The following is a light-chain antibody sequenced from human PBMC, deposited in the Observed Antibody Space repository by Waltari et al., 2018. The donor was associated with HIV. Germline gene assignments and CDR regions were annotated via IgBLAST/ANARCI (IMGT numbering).Light chain of an antibody. CDR1: QSLLNKNGYHY. CDR2: LAS. Sequence: IALIHAPGSLSVRAGNSASISCRHSQSLLNKNGYHYLDWYLHKPGQSPQLLIYLASIRAPGVPDRFSGSGSGTDFTLTISRVETDDVGLYYCMETLQTPAFGQGTRLEI. V-gene: IGKV2-28*01. CDR3: METLQTPA. J-gene: IGKJ1*01.